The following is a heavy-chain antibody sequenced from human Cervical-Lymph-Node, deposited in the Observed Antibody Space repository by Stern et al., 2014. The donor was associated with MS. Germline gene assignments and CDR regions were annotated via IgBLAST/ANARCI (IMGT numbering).Heavy chain of an antibody. D-gene: IGHD2-21*01. V-gene: IGHV1-18*01. CDR1: GYTFTSYG. Sequence: QMQLVQSGAEVKKPGASVKVSCKASGYTFTSYGISWVRQAPGQGLEWMGWISAYNGNPNYAQKIQGRVTMTTDPYTSTDYMELRSLRADDTALYYGARGLLGSDNAFDIWGQGTMVTVSS. CDR3: ARGLLGSDNAFDI. J-gene: IGHJ3*02. CDR2: ISAYNGNP.